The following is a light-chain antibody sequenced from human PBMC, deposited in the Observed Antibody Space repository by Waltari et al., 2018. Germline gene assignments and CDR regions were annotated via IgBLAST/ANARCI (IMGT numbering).Light chain of an antibody. V-gene: IGLV2-23*01. CDR3: CSYAGSSAPRV. CDR2: EGS. CDR1: SSDVGSYNL. J-gene: IGLJ3*02. Sequence: SPGQSITISCTGSSSDVGSYNLVSWYQQHPGKAPKLMIYEGSKRPSGVSNRFSGSKSDNTASLTISGLQAEDEAHYYCCSYAGSSAPRVFGGGTKLTVL.